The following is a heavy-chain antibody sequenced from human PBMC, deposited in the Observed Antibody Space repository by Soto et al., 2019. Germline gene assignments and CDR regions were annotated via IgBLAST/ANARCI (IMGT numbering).Heavy chain of an antibody. D-gene: IGHD1-20*01. Sequence: QVQLQESGPGLVKPSETLSLTCTVSGDSVNSGSYYCSWIRQPPGKGLEWIGCVYYSGSNNYNPSLKSRVTISVDTSKNQFSLKLSFVTAADTAVYFCARGYIDSHPRFDPWGQGTLVTVSS. CDR3: ARGYIDSHPRFDP. CDR2: VYYSGSN. J-gene: IGHJ5*02. CDR1: GDSVNSGSYY. V-gene: IGHV4-61*01.